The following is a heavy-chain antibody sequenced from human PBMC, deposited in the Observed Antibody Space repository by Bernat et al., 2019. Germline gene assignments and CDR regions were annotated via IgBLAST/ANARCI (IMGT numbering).Heavy chain of an antibody. CDR3: ARETSIAAAGPPTFDY. D-gene: IGHD6-13*01. Sequence: QVQLVQSGAEVKKPGASVKVSCKASGYTFTSYDINWVRQATGQGLEWMGWMNPNSGNTGYAQKFQGRVTMTRNTSISTAYMELSSLRSEDTAVYYCARETSIAAAGPPTFDYWGQGTLVTVSS. V-gene: IGHV1-8*01. CDR1: GYTFTSYD. CDR2: MNPNSGNT. J-gene: IGHJ4*02.